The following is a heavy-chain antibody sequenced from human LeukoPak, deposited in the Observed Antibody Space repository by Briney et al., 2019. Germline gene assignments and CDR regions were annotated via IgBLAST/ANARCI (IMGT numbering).Heavy chain of an antibody. J-gene: IGHJ5*02. D-gene: IGHD3-16*01. Sequence: SVKVSCKASGGTFSSYTISWVRQAPGQGLEWMGRIIPILGIATYAQKFQGRVTITADKSTSTAYMELSSLRSEDTAVYYCARAPTFLGGFDPWGQGTLVTVSS. CDR1: GGTFSSYT. V-gene: IGHV1-69*02. CDR3: ARAPTFLGGFDP. CDR2: IIPILGIA.